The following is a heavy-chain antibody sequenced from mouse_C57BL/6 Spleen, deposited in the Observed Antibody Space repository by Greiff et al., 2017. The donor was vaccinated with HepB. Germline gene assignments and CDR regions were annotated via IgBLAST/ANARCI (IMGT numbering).Heavy chain of an antibody. CDR2: IYPGSGNT. J-gene: IGHJ3*01. Sequence: QVQLQQSGPELVKPGASVKISCKASGYSFTSYYIHWVKQRPGQGLEWIGWIYPGSGNTKYNEKFKDKATLTADTSSSTAYMQLSSLTSEDSAVYYCARNDYSWFPYWGQGTLVTVSA. CDR3: ARNDYSWFPY. D-gene: IGHD1-1*01. CDR1: GYSFTSYY. V-gene: IGHV1-66*01.